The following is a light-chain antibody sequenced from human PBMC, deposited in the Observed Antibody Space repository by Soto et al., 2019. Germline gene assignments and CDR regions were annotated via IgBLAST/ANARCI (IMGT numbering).Light chain of an antibody. CDR1: QSIGRN. Sequence: DIQMTQSPSSLSASVGDRVTITCRASQSIGRNLNWYQQRPGKDPNLLIYAASNLQSGVPPRFSGSGSGTDLTITISSLRPEDFATYYCQQSYTTPWTFGQATKVDIK. V-gene: IGKV1-39*01. CDR3: QQSYTTPWT. CDR2: AAS. J-gene: IGKJ1*01.